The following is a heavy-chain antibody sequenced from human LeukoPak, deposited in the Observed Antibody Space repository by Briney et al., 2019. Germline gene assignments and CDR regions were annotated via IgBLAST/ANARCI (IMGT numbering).Heavy chain of an antibody. D-gene: IGHD6-19*01. CDR3: ARDETSSGWLPSYYFDY. V-gene: IGHV3-11*04. Sequence: GGSLRLSCAASGFTFSDYYMTWIRQAPGKGLEWVSSISSSGAPIYYADSVKGRFTISRDNAKNSLYLQMNSLRAEDTAVYYCARDETSSGWLPSYYFDYWGQGTLVTVSS. J-gene: IGHJ4*02. CDR1: GFTFSDYY. CDR2: ISSSGAPI.